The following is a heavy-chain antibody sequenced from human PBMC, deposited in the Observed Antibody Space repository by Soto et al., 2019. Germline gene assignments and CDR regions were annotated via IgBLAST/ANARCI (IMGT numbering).Heavy chain of an antibody. CDR2: IYYSGST. J-gene: IGHJ6*02. CDR1: GGSVSSGSYY. Sequence: SETLSLTCTVSGGSVSSGSYYWSWIRQPPGKGLEWIGYIYYSGSTNYNPSLKSRVTISVDTSKNQFSLKLSSVTAADTAVYYCARFAVTPLLGYYYYGMDVWGQGTTVTVSS. CDR3: ARFAVTPLLGYYYYGMDV. D-gene: IGHD4-4*01. V-gene: IGHV4-61*01.